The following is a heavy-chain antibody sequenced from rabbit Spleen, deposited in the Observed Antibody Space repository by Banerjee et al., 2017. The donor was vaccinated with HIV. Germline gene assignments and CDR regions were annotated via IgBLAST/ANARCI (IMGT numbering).Heavy chain of an antibody. CDR2: IDPVFAYT. CDR1: GFDFSNYG. J-gene: IGHJ3*01. D-gene: IGHD2-1*01. V-gene: IGHV1S39*01. CDR3: ARSGGTGGDYATRLDL. Sequence: QEQLVESGGGLVQPGGSLKLSCKGSGFDFSNYGMSWVRQAPGKGLEWIGYIDPVFAYTYYASWAKGRFTISKTSSTTVTLQMTSLTAADTATYFCARSGGTGGDYATRLDLWGQGTLVTVS.